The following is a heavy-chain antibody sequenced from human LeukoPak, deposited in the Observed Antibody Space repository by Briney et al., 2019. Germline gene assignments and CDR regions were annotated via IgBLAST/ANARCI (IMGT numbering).Heavy chain of an antibody. CDR1: GYTFTSYG. CDR3: ARDLRKYPIRRTHYYDSSGYPLDY. CDR2: ISAYNGNT. Sequence: ASVKVSCKASGYTFTSYGISWVRQAPGQGLEWMGWISAYNGNTNYAQKLQGRVTMTTDTSTSTAYMELRSLRSDDTAVYYCARDLRKYPIRRTHYYDSSGYPLDYWGQGTLVTVSS. J-gene: IGHJ4*02. D-gene: IGHD3-22*01. V-gene: IGHV1-18*01.